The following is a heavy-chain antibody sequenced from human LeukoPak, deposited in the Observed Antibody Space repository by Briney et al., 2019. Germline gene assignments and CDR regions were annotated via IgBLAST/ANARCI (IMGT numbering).Heavy chain of an antibody. CDR2: IIPIFGTA. CDR3: ARFNSAALPYYFDG. Sequence: GASVTVSFTASGYTFTSYGISWERHAPGQGLEWMGGIIPIFGTANYSHKYQGGVTITADKSTTTAYMELSSLRSADTAVYSCARFNSAALPYYFDGWGQGSLVTVSS. J-gene: IGHJ4*02. CDR1: GYTFTSYG. D-gene: IGHD6-6*01. V-gene: IGHV1-69*06.